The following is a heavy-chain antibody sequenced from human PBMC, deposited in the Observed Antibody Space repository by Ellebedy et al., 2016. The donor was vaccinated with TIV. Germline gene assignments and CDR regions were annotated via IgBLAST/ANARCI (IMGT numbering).Heavy chain of an antibody. CDR1: GFTLSGSY. J-gene: IGHJ4*02. D-gene: IGHD3-9*01. CDR2: INTDGSST. V-gene: IGHV3-74*01. CDR3: ARETARYFDWDH. Sequence: GESLKISCAASGFTLSGSYMHWVRQAPGKGLQWVARINTDGSSTSYADSMAGRFTISRDNAKNTVYLEMNSLRAEDTAIYYCARETARYFDWDHWGQGTLVTVSS.